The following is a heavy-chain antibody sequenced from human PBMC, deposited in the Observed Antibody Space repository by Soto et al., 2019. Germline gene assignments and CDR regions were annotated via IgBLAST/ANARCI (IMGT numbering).Heavy chain of an antibody. CDR2: ISAYNGKT. CDR3: ARGGDVNYYHGMDV. J-gene: IGHJ6*02. D-gene: IGHD5-12*01. Sequence: QVELVQSGGEVKKPGASVKLSCTASGYTFTSYGISWVRQAPGQGLEWMGWISAYNGKTNYAQNVQGRVTMTTDTSTRTAYMDLRSLRSDDTAAYYCARGGDVNYYHGMDVWGQGTTVTVS. CDR1: GYTFTSYG. V-gene: IGHV1-18*01.